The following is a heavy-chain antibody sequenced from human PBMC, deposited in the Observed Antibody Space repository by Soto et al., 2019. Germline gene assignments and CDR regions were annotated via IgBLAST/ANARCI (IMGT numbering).Heavy chain of an antibody. V-gene: IGHV3-23*01. CDR1: GFTFSSYA. CDR2: ISGSGGST. CDR3: XXXXXXXXXXXXY. Sequence: EVQLLESGGGLVQPGGSLRLSCAASGFTFSSYAXXXXXXXXXXXXEWVSAISGSGGSTYYADSVKGRFTISRDNXXXXXXXXXXXXXXXXXXXXXXXXXXXXXXXXXXYWGQGTLVTVSS. J-gene: IGHJ4*02.